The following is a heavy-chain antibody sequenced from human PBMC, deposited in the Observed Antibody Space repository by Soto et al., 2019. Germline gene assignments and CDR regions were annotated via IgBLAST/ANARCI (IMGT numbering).Heavy chain of an antibody. Sequence: EVQLVESGGGLVQPGGSLRLSCAASGFTFSDHYMDWVRQAPGKGLEWVGRIKNQANNSNTRYAAPVEGRCTISSDDSKSSLFVHTDGLQCAGRAVSYCVRVRLVVATRSFDYWGQGPLVTVSS. CDR3: VRVRLVVATRSFDY. V-gene: IGHV3-72*01. CDR1: GFTFSDHY. J-gene: IGHJ4*02. D-gene: IGHD3-16*02. CDR2: IKNQANNSNT.